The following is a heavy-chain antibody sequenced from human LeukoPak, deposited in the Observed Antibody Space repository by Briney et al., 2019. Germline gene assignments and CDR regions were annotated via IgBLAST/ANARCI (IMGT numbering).Heavy chain of an antibody. CDR3: ARDYSAPGIAAADGMDV. J-gene: IGHJ6*02. CDR1: GGSISSGDYY. Sequence: PSQTLSLTCTVSGGSISSGDYYWSWIRQPPGKGLEWIGYIYYSGSTYYNPSLESRVTISVDTSKNQFSLKLSSVTAADTAVYYCARDYSAPGIAAADGMDVWGQGTTVTVSS. V-gene: IGHV4-30-4*01. CDR2: IYYSGST. D-gene: IGHD6-13*01.